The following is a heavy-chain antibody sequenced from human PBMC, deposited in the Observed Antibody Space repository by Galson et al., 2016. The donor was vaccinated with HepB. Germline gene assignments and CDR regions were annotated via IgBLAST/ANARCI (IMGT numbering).Heavy chain of an antibody. J-gene: IGHJ3*02. V-gene: IGHV1-46*01. CDR3: ARDMGATHAFDI. CDR2: INPSGGST. CDR1: GYTFTTYY. D-gene: IGHD1-26*01. Sequence: SVKVSCKASGYTFTTYYMHWVRQAPGQGLEWMGIINPSGGSTSYAQKFRAGVTMTRDTSTSTVYMELSSLRSEDTAVYYCARDMGATHAFDIWGQGTMVTVSS.